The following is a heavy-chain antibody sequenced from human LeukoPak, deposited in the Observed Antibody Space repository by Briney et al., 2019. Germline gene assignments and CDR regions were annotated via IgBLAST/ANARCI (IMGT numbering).Heavy chain of an antibody. J-gene: IGHJ5*02. V-gene: IGHV4-59*12. Sequence: SETLSLTCTVSGGSISSYYWSWIRQSPGKGLEWIGYIYDSGSTNYNPSLKSRVTMSVDTSKNQFSLNLTSVTAADTAVYYCVRDPPSRQFDPWGQGTLVTVSS. CDR3: VRDPPSRQFDP. CDR2: IYDSGST. CDR1: GGSISSYY.